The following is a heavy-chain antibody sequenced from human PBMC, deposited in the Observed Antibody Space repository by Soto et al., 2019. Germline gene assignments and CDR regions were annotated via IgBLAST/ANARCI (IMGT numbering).Heavy chain of an antibody. V-gene: IGHV1-69*01. CDR2: IIPIFGTA. J-gene: IGHJ6*02. CDR3: ARGRGGLDYDFWSGYYNLSTYYYYGMDV. Sequence: QVQLVQSGAEVKKPGSSVKVSCKASGGTFSSYAISWVRQAPGQGLEWMGGIIPIFGTANYAQKFQGRVTITADESTSTAYMELSSLRSEDTAVYYCARGRGGLDYDFWSGYYNLSTYYYYGMDVWGQGTTVTVSS. D-gene: IGHD3-3*01. CDR1: GGTFSSYA.